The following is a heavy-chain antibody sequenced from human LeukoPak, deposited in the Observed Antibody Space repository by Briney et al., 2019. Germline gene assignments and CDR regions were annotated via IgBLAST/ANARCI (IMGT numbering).Heavy chain of an antibody. CDR2: IIPILGIA. D-gene: IGHD3/OR15-3a*01. Sequence: GASVKVSCKASGGTFSSYAISWVRQAPGQGLEWMGRIIPILGIANYAQKFQGRVTITADKSTSTAYMELSSLRSEDTAVYYCARDGLGSSYYYYGMDVWAKGPRSPSP. CDR3: ARDGLGSSYYYYGMDV. J-gene: IGHJ6*02. V-gene: IGHV1-69*04. CDR1: GGTFSSYA.